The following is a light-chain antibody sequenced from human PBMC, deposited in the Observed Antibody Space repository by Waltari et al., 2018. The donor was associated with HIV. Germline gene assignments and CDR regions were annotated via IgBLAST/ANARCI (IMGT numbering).Light chain of an antibody. CDR1: SSDVGGYNY. Sequence: QSALTQPRSVSGSPGQSVTISCTGTSSDVGGYNYVSWYQQHPGKAPKLMIYDVSKRPSGVPGRFSGSKSGNTASLTISGLQADDEADYYCCSYAGSYTWVFGGGTKLTVL. V-gene: IGLV2-11*01. CDR2: DVS. CDR3: CSYAGSYTWV. J-gene: IGLJ3*02.